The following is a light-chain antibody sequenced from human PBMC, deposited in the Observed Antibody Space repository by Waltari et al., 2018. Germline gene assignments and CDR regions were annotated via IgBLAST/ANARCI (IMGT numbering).Light chain of an antibody. J-gene: IGLJ2*01. V-gene: IGLV1-47*01. CDR1: SSNVGPHH. CDR2: IND. CDR3: ATWDDSLSGPSVV. Sequence: QSVLTQPPSASGTPGQTVTISCSGSSSNVGPHHVYCYQQLPGTAPKFLIYINDQRASGVPDRFSGSKSGTSASLAISGLRSEDEADYYCATWDDSLSGPSVVFGGGTKLTVL.